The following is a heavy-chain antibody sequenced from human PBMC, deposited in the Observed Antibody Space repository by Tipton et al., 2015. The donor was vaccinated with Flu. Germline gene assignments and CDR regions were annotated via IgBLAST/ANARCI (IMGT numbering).Heavy chain of an antibody. Sequence: AVSGFTLTRYGMSWVRQAPGKGLEWISGFSVSGGATFFADSVKGRFTISRDKAKNSLYLQMNSLRAEDTAVYYCAREEGHYYDTSGFFDYWGQGTLVTVSS. D-gene: IGHD3-22*01. J-gene: IGHJ4*02. V-gene: IGHV3-23*01. CDR2: FSVSGGAT. CDR3: AREEGHYYDTSGFFDY. CDR1: GFTLTRYG.